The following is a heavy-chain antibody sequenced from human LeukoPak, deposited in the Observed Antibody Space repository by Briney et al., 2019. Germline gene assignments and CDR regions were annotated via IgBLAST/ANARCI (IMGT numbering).Heavy chain of an antibody. V-gene: IGHV1-8*01. Sequence: GASVKVSCKASGYTFTSYDINWVRQATGQGLEWMGWMNPNSGNTGYAQKFQGRVTMTRNTSISTAYMELSSLRSEDTAVYYCARSGGLDYDILTGPYYFDYWGQGTLVTVSS. CDR2: MNPNSGNT. J-gene: IGHJ4*02. CDR1: GYTFTSYD. CDR3: ARSGGLDYDILTGPYYFDY. D-gene: IGHD3-9*01.